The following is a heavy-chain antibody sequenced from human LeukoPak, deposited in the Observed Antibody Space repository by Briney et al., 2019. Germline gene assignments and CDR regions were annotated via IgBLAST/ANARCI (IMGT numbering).Heavy chain of an antibody. V-gene: IGHV1-46*01. J-gene: IGHJ3*02. CDR2: INPSGGST. CDR1: GYTFTSYY. D-gene: IGHD3-22*01. Sequence: GASVKVSCKASGYTFTSYYIDWVRQAPGQGLEWMGVINPSGGSTRYAQKFQGRVTMTRDTSISTAYMELSRLRSDDTAVYYCARDGWPSNYDSSGYSGAFDIWGQGTMVTVSS. CDR3: ARDGWPSNYDSSGYSGAFDI.